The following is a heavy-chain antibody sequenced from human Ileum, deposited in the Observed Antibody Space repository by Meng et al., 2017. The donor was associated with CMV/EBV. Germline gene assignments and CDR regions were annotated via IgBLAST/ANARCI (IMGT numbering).Heavy chain of an antibody. Sequence: VRFGEFVRDSVQPGGSLRLLCVASGLNFSDYYMSGYRQAPGRGLECSSYISGGSGDTKYADSVKGRFTISRDNSKNTLYLQMNSLRVEDTAIYYCVNRAWMDFWGQGNLVTVSS. CDR1: GLNFSDYY. J-gene: IGHJ4*02. CDR3: VNRAWMDF. D-gene: IGHD3/OR15-3a*01. CDR2: ISGGSGDT. V-gene: IGHV3-11*05.